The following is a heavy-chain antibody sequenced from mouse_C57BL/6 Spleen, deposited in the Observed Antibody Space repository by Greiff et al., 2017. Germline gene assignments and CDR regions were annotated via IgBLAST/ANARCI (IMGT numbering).Heavy chain of an antibody. D-gene: IGHD1-1*01. CDR1: GFNIKDDY. CDR3: TGTTVVATRGNAMDY. CDR2: IDPENGDT. J-gene: IGHJ4*01. V-gene: IGHV14-4*01. Sequence: VQLKESGAELVRPGASVKLSCTASGFNIKDDYMHWVKQRPEQGLEWIGWIDPENGDTEYASKFQGKATITADTSSNTAYLQLSSLTSEDTAVYYCTGTTVVATRGNAMDYWGQGTSVTVSS.